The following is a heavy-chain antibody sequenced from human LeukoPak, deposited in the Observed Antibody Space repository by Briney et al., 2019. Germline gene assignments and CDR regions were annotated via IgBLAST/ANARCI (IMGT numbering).Heavy chain of an antibody. V-gene: IGHV3-21*01. J-gene: IGHJ3*02. CDR3: ARPYSSGLDVFDI. D-gene: IGHD6-19*01. Sequence: GGSLRLSCAASGFTFSSYSMNWVRQAPGKGLEWVSSISSSSSYIYYADSVKGRFTISRDNAKNSLYLQMNSLRAEDTAVYYCARPYSSGLDVFDIWGQGAMVTVSS. CDR1: GFTFSSYS. CDR2: ISSSSSYI.